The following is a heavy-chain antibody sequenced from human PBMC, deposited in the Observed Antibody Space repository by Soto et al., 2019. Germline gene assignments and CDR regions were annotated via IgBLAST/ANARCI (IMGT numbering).Heavy chain of an antibody. CDR3: ARLIGNSWLDS. D-gene: IGHD2-8*01. Sequence: SQTLSLTCAISGDSVSTNSATWDWIRQSPSRGLEWLGRTYHRSKWDYDYAASVKGRININPDTSNNQVSLHLDSVTPDDTAVYYCARLIGNSWLDSWGHGTLVTVSS. CDR1: GDSVSTNSAT. V-gene: IGHV6-1*01. J-gene: IGHJ5*01. CDR2: TYHRSKWDY.